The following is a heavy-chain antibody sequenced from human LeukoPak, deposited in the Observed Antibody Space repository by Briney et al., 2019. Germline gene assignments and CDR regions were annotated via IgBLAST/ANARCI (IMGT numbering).Heavy chain of an antibody. V-gene: IGHV4-61*09. CDR1: GASISSGFYY. Sequence: SETLSLTCTVSGASISSGFYYWSWVRQPAGKGLEWIGHIYTRGKTNYNPSLKSRVTISVDTSKNQFSLRLTSVTAADTAVYYCARGVAVAGNFDYWGQGTLVTVSS. CDR3: ARGVAVAGNFDY. D-gene: IGHD6-19*01. J-gene: IGHJ4*02. CDR2: IYTRGKT.